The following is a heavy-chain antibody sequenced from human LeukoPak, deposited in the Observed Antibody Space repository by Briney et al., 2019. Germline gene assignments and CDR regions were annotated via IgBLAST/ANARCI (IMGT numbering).Heavy chain of an antibody. J-gene: IGHJ4*02. CDR1: GFTFSSYA. Sequence: PGGSLRLSCAASGFTFSSYAMRWVRQAPGKGLEWVAVISYDGSNEYYADSVKGRFTISRDSSENTLYLQMNSLRVEDTAVYYCARVGYYSSGPFSYFDYWGQGTLVTVSS. CDR3: ARVGYYSSGPFSYFDY. D-gene: IGHD3-10*01. CDR2: ISYDGSNE. V-gene: IGHV3-30-3*01.